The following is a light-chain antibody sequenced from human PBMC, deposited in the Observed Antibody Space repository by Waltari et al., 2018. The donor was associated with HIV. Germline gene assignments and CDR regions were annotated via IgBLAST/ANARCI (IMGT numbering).Light chain of an antibody. Sequence: ISMTQSPAVLSVSPGDGATLSCRASHPISTNSAWYQQKPGQAPRLLVFGASNRASDTPARFYGGGSGTDFTLTISSLQSDDFAVYYCQHYNNWPPLTFGGGTRVEI. CDR2: GAS. CDR3: QHYNNWPPLT. V-gene: IGKV3-15*01. J-gene: IGKJ4*01. CDR1: HPISTN.